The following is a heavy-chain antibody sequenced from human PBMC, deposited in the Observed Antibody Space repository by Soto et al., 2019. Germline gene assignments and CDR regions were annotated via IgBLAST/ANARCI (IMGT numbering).Heavy chain of an antibody. D-gene: IGHD3-10*01. CDR3: ARHVTMVRGVIILVGAFDI. CDR1: GGSISSSSYY. V-gene: IGHV4-39*01. Sequence: SETLSLTCTVSGGSISSSSYYWGWIRQPPGKGLEWIGSIYYSGSTYYNPSLKSRVTISVDTSKNQFFLKLSSVTAADTAVYYCARHVTMVRGVIILVGAFDIWGQGTMVTVSS. CDR2: IYYSGST. J-gene: IGHJ3*02.